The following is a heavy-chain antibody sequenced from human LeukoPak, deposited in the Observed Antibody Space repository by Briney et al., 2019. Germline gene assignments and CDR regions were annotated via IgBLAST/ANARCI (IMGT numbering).Heavy chain of an antibody. V-gene: IGHV3-21*01. CDR2: ISSSSSYI. CDR3: ARDGAYCGGDCYYPNAPTFDY. D-gene: IGHD2-21*01. CDR1: GFTFSSYS. Sequence: GGSLRLSCAASGFTFSSYSMNWVRQAPAKGLEWVSSISSSSSYIYYADSVKGRFTISRDNAKNSLYLQMNSLRAEDTAVYYCARDGAYCGGDCYYPNAPTFDYWGQGTLVTVSS. J-gene: IGHJ4*02.